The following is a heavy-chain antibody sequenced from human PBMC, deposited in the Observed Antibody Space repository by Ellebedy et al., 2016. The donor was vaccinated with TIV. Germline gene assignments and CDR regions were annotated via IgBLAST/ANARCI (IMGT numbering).Heavy chain of an antibody. J-gene: IGHJ4*02. CDR3: AKDVEYGSTWPEDYFDY. D-gene: IGHD6-6*01. V-gene: IGHV3-30*18. Sequence: PGGSLRLSCAASGLTFSSYGMHWVRQAPGKGLEWVAVISYDGSNKWYGDSVKGRFTISRDNSKNTLYLQMNSLRVEETAVYYCAKDVEYGSTWPEDYFDYWGQGTLVTVSS. CDR2: ISYDGSNK. CDR1: GLTFSSYG.